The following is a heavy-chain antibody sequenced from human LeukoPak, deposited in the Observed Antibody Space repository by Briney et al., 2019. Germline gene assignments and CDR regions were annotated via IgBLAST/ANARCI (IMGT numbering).Heavy chain of an antibody. Sequence: PSETLSLTCTVSGGSISSYYWTYIRQPPGKGLEWIGEINHSGSTNYNPSLKSRVTISADTSKNQFSLKLSSVTAADTAVYYCARSHYYDSSGSHNNWFDPWGQGTLVTVSS. CDR3: ARSHYYDSSGSHNNWFDP. CDR1: GGSISSYY. J-gene: IGHJ5*02. CDR2: INHSGST. D-gene: IGHD3-22*01. V-gene: IGHV4-34*01.